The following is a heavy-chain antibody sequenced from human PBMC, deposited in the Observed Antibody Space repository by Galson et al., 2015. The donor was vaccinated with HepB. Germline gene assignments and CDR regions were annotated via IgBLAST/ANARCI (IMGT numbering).Heavy chain of an antibody. Sequence: SLRLSCAASGFTFSSYSMNWVRQAPGKGLEWVSYISSSSSTIYYADSVKGRFTISRDNAKNSLYLQMNSLRAEDTAVYYCARDKSLLWFGELRYYYYGMDVWGQGTTVTVSS. CDR3: ARDKSLLWFGELRYYYYGMDV. D-gene: IGHD3-10*01. V-gene: IGHV3-48*01. CDR2: ISSSSSTI. J-gene: IGHJ6*02. CDR1: GFTFSSYS.